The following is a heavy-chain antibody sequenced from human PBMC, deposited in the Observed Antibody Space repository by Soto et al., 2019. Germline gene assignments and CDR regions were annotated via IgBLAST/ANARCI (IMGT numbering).Heavy chain of an antibody. CDR3: ARGEGNCGGGPCYSDH. V-gene: IGHV3-33*01. CDR1: GFTFSNYG. J-gene: IGHJ4*02. D-gene: IGHD2-21*01. CDR2: IWFDGSKR. Sequence: QVQLVESGGGVVQPGTSLRLPCAASGFTFSNYGMHWVRQAPGKGLEWVAVIWFDGSKRLYADSVKGRFTISRDDSKNMLYLQMNILGAGDMAVYYCARGEGNCGGGPCYSDHWGQGTLVTVSS.